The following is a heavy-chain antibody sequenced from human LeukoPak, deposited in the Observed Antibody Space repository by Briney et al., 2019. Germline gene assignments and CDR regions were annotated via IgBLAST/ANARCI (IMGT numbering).Heavy chain of an antibody. CDR1: GGSISSYY. J-gene: IGHJ4*02. V-gene: IGHV4-59*01. CDR3: ARDSYYYDSSGYYRFDY. D-gene: IGHD3-22*01. Sequence: SETLSLTCTVSGGSISSYYWSWIRQPPGKGLEWIGYIHYSGSTNYNPSLKSRVTISVDTSKNQFSLKLSSVTAADTAVYYCARDSYYYDSSGYYRFDYWGQGTLVTVSS. CDR2: IHYSGST.